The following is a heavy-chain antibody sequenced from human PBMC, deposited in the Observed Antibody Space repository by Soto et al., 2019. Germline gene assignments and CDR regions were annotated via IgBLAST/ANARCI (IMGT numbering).Heavy chain of an antibody. CDR2: ISGSGGST. V-gene: IGHV3-23*01. J-gene: IGHJ4*02. Sequence: EVQLLESGGGLVQPGGSLRLSCAASGFTFSNYVMSWVRQAPGKGLEWVSAISGSGGSTYYADSVKGRFTMSRDNSENTLYLQMNSLRAEDTAVYYCAKEDLERRPVGGYWGQGTLVTVSS. CDR1: GFTFSNYV. CDR3: AKEDLERRPVGGY. D-gene: IGHD1-1*01.